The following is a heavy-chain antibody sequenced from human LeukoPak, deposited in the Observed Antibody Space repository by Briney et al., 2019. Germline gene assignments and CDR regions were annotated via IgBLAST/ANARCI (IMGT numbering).Heavy chain of an antibody. CDR3: AREAKPYWFDP. Sequence: SETLSLTCTVSGGSISSYFWSWIRQPPGKGMEWIGNIYYSGSTNYNPSLTSRVTISVDTSKNQFSLKLSSVTAADTAVYYCAREAKPYWFDPWGQGTLVTVSS. J-gene: IGHJ5*02. V-gene: IGHV4-59*01. CDR2: IYYSGST. CDR1: GGSISSYF.